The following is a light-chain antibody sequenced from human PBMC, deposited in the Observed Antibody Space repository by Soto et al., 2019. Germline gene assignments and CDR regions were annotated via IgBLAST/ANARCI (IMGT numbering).Light chain of an antibody. CDR1: QNIGIY. V-gene: IGKV1-39*01. CDR3: QQSYTSPWT. J-gene: IGKJ1*01. CDR2: GES. Sequence: DIQMSQSPPSLFASVGDRVTITCRASQNIGIYLNWYQQKPGKAPNLLIYGESNLQTGVPSRFSASGSGTDFSLAISSLQPEDFATYYCQQSYTSPWTFGQGTNVEI.